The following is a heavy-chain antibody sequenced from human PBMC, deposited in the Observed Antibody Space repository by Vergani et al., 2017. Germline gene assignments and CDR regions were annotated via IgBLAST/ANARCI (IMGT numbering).Heavy chain of an antibody. Sequence: QLQLQESGPGLVKPSATLSLTCSVSGASIRSSNYYWGWIRQPPGKGLEWIASIYYSGSTYYTPYLQSRVTISVDTSKNQFSLKLGSVTAADTAVYFCARHSTVEWLVKLGWIDPWGQGLLVTVSS. CDR3: ARHSTVEWLVKLGWIDP. CDR2: IYYSGST. J-gene: IGHJ5*02. V-gene: IGHV4-39*01. CDR1: GASIRSSNYY. D-gene: IGHD6-19*01.